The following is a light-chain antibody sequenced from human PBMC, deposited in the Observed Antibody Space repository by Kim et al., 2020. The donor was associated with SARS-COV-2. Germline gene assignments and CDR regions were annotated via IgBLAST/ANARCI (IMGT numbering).Light chain of an antibody. J-gene: IGLJ3*02. Sequence: SYELTQPSSVSVSPGQTARITCSGDVLTNKHSRWFQQKPGQAPVLVIYKDTERPSGIPERFSGSSSATTVTLTISGAQIEDEADYYCFSATDNIEVFGGG. V-gene: IGLV3-27*01. CDR3: FSATDNIEV. CDR1: VLTNKH. CDR2: KDT.